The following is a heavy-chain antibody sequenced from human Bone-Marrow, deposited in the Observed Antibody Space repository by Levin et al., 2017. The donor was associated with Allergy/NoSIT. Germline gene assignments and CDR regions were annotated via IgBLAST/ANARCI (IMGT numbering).Heavy chain of an antibody. V-gene: IGHV4-34*01. D-gene: IGHD2-8*02. CDR2: INHSGST. Sequence: KTSETLSLTCAVYGGSFSGYYWSWIRQPPGKGLEWIGEINHSGSTNYNPSLKSRVTISVDTSKNQFSLKLSSVTAADTAVYYCARSRARDFRGIVLVVYAPFDYWGQGTLVTVSS. CDR3: ARSRARDFRGIVLVVYAPFDY. CDR1: GGSFSGYY. J-gene: IGHJ4*02.